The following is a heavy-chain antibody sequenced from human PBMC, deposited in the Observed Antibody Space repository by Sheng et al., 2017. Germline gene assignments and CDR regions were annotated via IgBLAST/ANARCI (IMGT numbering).Heavy chain of an antibody. Sequence: EVLLVESGGGLVQPGESLRLSCAASGITFSNYWMTWVRQAPGKGLEWVANIKGDGSEKNYVDSVRGRFTISRDNAKNSLYLQLNSVRAEDTAVYYCTRDRWMDFWGQGTLVT. CDR1: GITFSNYW. CDR2: IKGDGSEK. CDR3: TRDRWMDF. J-gene: IGHJ4*02. D-gene: IGHD2-2*03. V-gene: IGHV3-7*01.